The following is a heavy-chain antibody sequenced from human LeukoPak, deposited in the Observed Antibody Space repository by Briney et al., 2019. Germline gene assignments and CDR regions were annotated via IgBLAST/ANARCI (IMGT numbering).Heavy chain of an antibody. D-gene: IGHD6-6*01. CDR1: GFTFSTYW. V-gene: IGHV3-7*01. CDR3: AGFRYSSSAFDY. Sequence: GGSLRLSCAASGFTFSTYWMTWFRQAPGKGLEWVANIKQDGSDKYYVDSVKGRFTISRDNAKNSLYLQMNSLRAEDTAVYYCAGFRYSSSAFDYWGQGTLVTVSS. J-gene: IGHJ4*02. CDR2: IKQDGSDK.